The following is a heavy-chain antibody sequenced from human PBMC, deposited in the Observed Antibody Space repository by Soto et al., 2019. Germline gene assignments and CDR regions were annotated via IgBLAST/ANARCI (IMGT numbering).Heavy chain of an antibody. V-gene: IGHV3-53*01. CDR2: IYSGGST. CDR1: GFTVSSNY. J-gene: IGHJ6*02. CDR3: ARALENYYGMDV. Sequence: GGSLILSCASSGFTVSSNYMSWVRQAPGKGLEWVSVIYSGGSTYYADSVKGRFTISRDNSKNTLYLQMNSLRAEDTAVYYCARALENYYGMDVWGQGTTVTVSS.